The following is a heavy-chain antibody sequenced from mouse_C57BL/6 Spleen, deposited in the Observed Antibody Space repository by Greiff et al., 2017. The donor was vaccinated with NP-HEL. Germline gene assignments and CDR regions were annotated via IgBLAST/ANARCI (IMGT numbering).Heavy chain of an antibody. CDR3: ARDRTYYFDY. Sequence: VQLQESGPGLVQPSQSLSITCTVSGFSLTSYGVHWVRQSPGKGLEWLGGIWSGGRTDYNAAVISRLSIRKDNSKSQVFFKMNSLQADDTAIYYCARDRTYYFDYWGQGTTLTVSS. J-gene: IGHJ2*01. CDR2: IWSGGRT. V-gene: IGHV2-2*01. CDR1: GFSLTSYG.